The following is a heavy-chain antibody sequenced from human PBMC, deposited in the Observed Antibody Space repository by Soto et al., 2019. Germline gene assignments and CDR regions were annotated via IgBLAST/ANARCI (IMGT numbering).Heavy chain of an antibody. CDR1: GFTFSSYG. J-gene: IGHJ6*02. CDR3: GKDLYSSSWYHYGMDV. D-gene: IGHD6-13*01. V-gene: IGHV3-30*18. Sequence: GGSLRLSCAASGFTFSSYGMHWVRQAPGKGMEWVAVISYDGSNKYYADSVKGRLTISRDNSKNTLYLQMNSLRAEDTAVYYCGKDLYSSSWYHYGMDVWGQGTTVTVSS. CDR2: ISYDGSNK.